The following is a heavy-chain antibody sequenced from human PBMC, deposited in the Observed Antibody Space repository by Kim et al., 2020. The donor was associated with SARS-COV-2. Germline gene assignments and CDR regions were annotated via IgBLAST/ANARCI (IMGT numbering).Heavy chain of an antibody. CDR2: IIPIFGTA. CDR3: ATGDRSRFSMVRGNYYYGMDV. J-gene: IGHJ6*02. V-gene: IGHV1-69*13. Sequence: SVKVSCKASGGTFSSYAISWVRQAPGQGLEWMGGIIPIFGTANYAQKFQGRVTITADESTSTAYMELSSLRSEDTAVYYCATGDRSRFSMVRGNYYYGMDVWGQGTTVTVSS. CDR1: GGTFSSYA. D-gene: IGHD3-10*01.